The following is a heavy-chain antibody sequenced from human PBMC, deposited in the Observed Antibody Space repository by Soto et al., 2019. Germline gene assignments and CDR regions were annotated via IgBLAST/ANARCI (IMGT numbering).Heavy chain of an antibody. J-gene: IGHJ4*02. CDR1: GFTFSSYW. D-gene: IGHD6-13*01. CDR3: ETDQYSSRNFDY. V-gene: IGHV3-7*01. Sequence: GGSLRLSCAASGFTFSSYWMSWARQAPGKGLEWVANIKQDGSEKYYVDSVKGRFTISRDNAKNSLYLQMNSLRAEDTAVYYCETDQYSSRNFDYWGQGTLVTVSS. CDR2: IKQDGSEK.